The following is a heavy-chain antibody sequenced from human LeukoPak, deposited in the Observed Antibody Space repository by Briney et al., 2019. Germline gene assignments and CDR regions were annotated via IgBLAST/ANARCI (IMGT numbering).Heavy chain of an antibody. CDR3: TTSYLRFGDLDY. CDR1: GFTFSNAW. Sequence: GGSLRLSCAASGFTFSNAWMSWVRQAPGKGLEWVGRIKSKTDGGTTDYAAPVKGRFTISRDDSKNTLYLQMNSLKTEDTAVYYCTTSYLRFGDLDYWGQGTLVTVSS. D-gene: IGHD3-10*01. CDR2: IKSKTDGGTT. V-gene: IGHV3-15*01. J-gene: IGHJ4*02.